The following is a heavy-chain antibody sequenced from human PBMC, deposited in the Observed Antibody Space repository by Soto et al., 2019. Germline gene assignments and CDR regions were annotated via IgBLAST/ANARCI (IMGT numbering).Heavy chain of an antibody. Sequence: QVQLVQSGDEVKKTGASVKVSCRASGYTLTNYGISWVRQAPGQGLCWMGWISGHNGNTLYAQNVQGRLTLTIDTSPTTTDTELLTPKIAHAGRHYWMRAWPLSPWGQGTLVSVAS. CDR2: ISGHNGNT. CDR3: MRAWPLSP. J-gene: IGHJ5*02. V-gene: IGHV1-18*01. D-gene: IGHD3-10*01. CDR1: GYTLTNYG.